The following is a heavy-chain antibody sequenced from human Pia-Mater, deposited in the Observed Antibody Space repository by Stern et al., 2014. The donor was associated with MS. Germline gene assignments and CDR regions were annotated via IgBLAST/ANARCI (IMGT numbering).Heavy chain of an antibody. CDR2: IYYSGST. CDR1: GGSLSSYY. J-gene: IGHJ5*02. V-gene: IGHV4-59*01. Sequence: QVQLQESGPGLVKPSETLSLTCTVSGGSLSSYYWSWIRQPPGKGLEWIGYIYYSGSTNYNPSLKSRVTISVDTSKNQFSLKLSSVTAADTAVYYCARGAGWFDPWGQGTLVTVSS. CDR3: ARGAGWFDP.